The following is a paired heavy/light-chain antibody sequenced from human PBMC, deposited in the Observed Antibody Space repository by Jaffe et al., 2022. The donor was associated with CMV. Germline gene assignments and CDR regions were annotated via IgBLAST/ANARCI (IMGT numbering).Heavy chain of an antibody. CDR2: ISDSGSGT. V-gene: IGHV3-23*04. J-gene: IGHJ4*02. D-gene: IGHD6-19*01. CDR1: GFSFSSYA. Sequence: EVQLVESGGNLVQPGESLRLSCAASGFSFSSYAMSWGRQAPGKGLEWVSSISDSGSGTYYADSVKGRFTISRDNFRNTLYLQMNSLRAEDTAVYYCAKRQGSGRSYGSFDYWGQGALVTVSS. CDR3: AKRQGSGRSYGSFDY.
Light chain of an antibody. CDR2: AAS. Sequence: EVVLTQSPGTLSLSPGERATLSCRASQSVSSSYLAWYQQKPGQAPRLLIYAASSRATGIPDRFSGSGSGTDFTLTISRLEPEDFAVYYCQQYGSAPLTFGGGTKVEIK. J-gene: IGKJ4*01. CDR3: QQYGSAPLT. CDR1: QSVSSSY. V-gene: IGKV3-20*01.